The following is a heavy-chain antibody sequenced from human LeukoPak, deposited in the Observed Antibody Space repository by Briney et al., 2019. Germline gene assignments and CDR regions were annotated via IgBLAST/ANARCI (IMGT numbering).Heavy chain of an antibody. D-gene: IGHD1-14*01. CDR2: IYSGDST. J-gene: IGHJ4*02. Sequence: RGSLRLSCAVSGFTVSSNYMNWVRQAPGKGLEWVSVIYSGDSTYYADSVKGRFTISRDNSKNTLYLQMNSLRAEDTAVYYCAKESHAEYWGQGTLVTVSS. V-gene: IGHV3-53*01. CDR3: AKESHAEY. CDR1: GFTVSSNY.